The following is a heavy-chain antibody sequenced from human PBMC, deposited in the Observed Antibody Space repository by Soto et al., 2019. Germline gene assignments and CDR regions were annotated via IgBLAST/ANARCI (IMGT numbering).Heavy chain of an antibody. CDR3: ARGWGRIFDY. Sequence: QVQLQQWGAGLLKPSETLSLTCAVYGGSFSGYYWSWIRQPPGKGLEWIGEINHSGSTNYNPSLKSRVTISADTSKNQFSLKLSSVTAADTAVYYCARGWGRIFDYWGQEPWSPSPQ. CDR2: INHSGST. J-gene: IGHJ4*01. CDR1: GGSFSGYY. V-gene: IGHV4-34*01. D-gene: IGHD7-27*01.